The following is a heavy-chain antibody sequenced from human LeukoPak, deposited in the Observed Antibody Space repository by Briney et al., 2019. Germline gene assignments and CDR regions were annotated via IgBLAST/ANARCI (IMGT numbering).Heavy chain of an antibody. CDR3: ARHWGIAVTGTMGHFDY. D-gene: IGHD6-19*01. Sequence: SETLSLTCTVSGDSISTYYWTWIRQPPGKGLEWIGYNSSSGNTNYNASLKSRVTISVDMSKNQFSLKLSSVTAADTAVYYCARHWGIAVTGTMGHFDYWGQGTLVTVSS. CDR1: GDSISTYY. CDR2: NSSSGNT. J-gene: IGHJ4*02. V-gene: IGHV4-59*01.